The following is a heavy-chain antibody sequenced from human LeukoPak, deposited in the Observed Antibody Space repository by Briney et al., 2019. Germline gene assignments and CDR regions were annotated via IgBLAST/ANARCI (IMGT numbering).Heavy chain of an antibody. V-gene: IGHV3-64D*09. CDR2: ISGNGGST. Sequence: GGSLRLSCSASGFTFSRYPMHWVRQAPGKGLEYVSAISGNGGSTYYADSVKGRFTISRDNSKNTLYLQMSSLRTEDTAIYYCVRAQYDFWSGLDYWGQGTLVTVSS. D-gene: IGHD3-3*01. J-gene: IGHJ4*02. CDR3: VRAQYDFWSGLDY. CDR1: GFTFSRYP.